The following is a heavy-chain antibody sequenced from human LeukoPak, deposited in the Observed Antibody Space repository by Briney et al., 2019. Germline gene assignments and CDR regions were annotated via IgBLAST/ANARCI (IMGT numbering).Heavy chain of an antibody. CDR3: ARDKKGTSCYDY. Sequence: SETLSLTCTVSGGSISSYYWSWIRQSPGKGLEWIGFIYYSGSTTYNPSLKSRVTISVDTSKNQFSLKLSSVTAADTAVYYCARDKKGTSCYDYWGRGTLVTVSS. V-gene: IGHV4-59*01. J-gene: IGHJ2*01. D-gene: IGHD2-2*01. CDR1: GGSISSYY. CDR2: IYYSGST.